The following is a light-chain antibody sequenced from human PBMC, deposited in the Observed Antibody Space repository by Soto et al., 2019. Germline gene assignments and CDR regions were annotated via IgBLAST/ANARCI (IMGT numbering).Light chain of an antibody. J-gene: IGKJ5*01. CDR2: GAY. CDR3: QQYNTYST. CDR1: QVIGNY. V-gene: IGKV1-27*01. Sequence: DIQMTQTPSSLSASVGDRVTITCRSSQVIGNYLAWYQQKPGKVPKLLIYGAYTLQSGVPSRFSGSGSGTEFTLTISSLQPDDFATYYCQQYNTYSTFGQGTRLEIK.